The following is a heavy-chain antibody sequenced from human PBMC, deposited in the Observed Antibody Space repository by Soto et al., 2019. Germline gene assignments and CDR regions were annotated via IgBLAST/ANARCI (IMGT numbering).Heavy chain of an antibody. J-gene: IGHJ5*02. V-gene: IGHV1-18*01. Sequence: QVQLVQSGAEVKKPGASVKVSCKASGYTFTSYGISWVRQAPGKGLEWMGWISAYNGNTNYAQKLQGRVTTTTVTSPSIAYMELRRLRSADTGVYYCARRLVAAIQRLGFEPLGSGTLVTVAS. CDR1: GYTFTSYG. CDR3: ARRLVAAIQRLGFEP. CDR2: ISAYNGNT. D-gene: IGHD5-12*01.